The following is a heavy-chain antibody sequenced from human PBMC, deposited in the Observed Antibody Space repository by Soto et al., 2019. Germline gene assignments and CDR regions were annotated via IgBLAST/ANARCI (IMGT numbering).Heavy chain of an antibody. J-gene: IGHJ5*02. V-gene: IGHV3-49*03. CDR1: GFTFGDYA. CDR2: IRSKAYGGTT. CDR3: TGALWFGEFPHNWFDP. Sequence: PGGSLRLSCTASGFTFGDYAMSWFRQAPGKGLEWVGFIRSKAYGGTTEYAASVKGRFTISRDDSKSIAYLQMNSLKTEDTAVYYCTGALWFGEFPHNWFDPWGQGTLVTVSS. D-gene: IGHD3-10*01.